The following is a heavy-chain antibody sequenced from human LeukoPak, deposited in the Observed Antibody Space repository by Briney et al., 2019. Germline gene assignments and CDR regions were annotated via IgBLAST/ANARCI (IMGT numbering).Heavy chain of an antibody. CDR3: AVMSSGYCSRPDY. D-gene: IGHD3-22*01. V-gene: IGHV4-30-4*01. J-gene: IGHJ4*02. CDR2: IYYSGST. Sequence: SETLSLTCTVSGGSISSGDHYWSWIRQPPGKGLEWIGYIYYSGSTYYNPSLKSRVTISVDTSKNQFSLKLSSVTAADTAVYYCAVMSSGYCSRPDYWGQGTLVTVS. CDR1: GGSISSGDHY.